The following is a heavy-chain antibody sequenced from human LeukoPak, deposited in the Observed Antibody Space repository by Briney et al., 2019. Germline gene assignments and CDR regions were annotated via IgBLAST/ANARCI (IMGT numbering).Heavy chain of an antibody. CDR3: ARDWGSSSWGYSYYYGMDV. V-gene: IGHV4-39*07. J-gene: IGHJ6*02. CDR2: IYYSGST. Sequence: SETLSLTCTVSGGSISSSSYYWGWIRQPPGKGLEWIGSIYYSGSTYYNPSLKSRVTISVDTSKNQFSLKLSSVTAADTAVYYCARDWGSSSWGYSYYYGMDVWGQGTTVTVSS. CDR1: GGSISSSSYY. D-gene: IGHD6-13*01.